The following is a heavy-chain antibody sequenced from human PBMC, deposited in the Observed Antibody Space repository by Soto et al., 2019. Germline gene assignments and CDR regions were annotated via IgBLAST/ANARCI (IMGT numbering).Heavy chain of an antibody. Sequence: PAETLSLTCAVYGGSFSGYYWSWIRQPPGKGLEWIGEINHSGSTNYNPSLKSRVTISVDTSKNQFSLKLSSVTAADTAVYYCARGGDTVMVNYFDYWGHGKLVTVSA. CDR1: GGSFSGYY. CDR2: INHSGST. CDR3: ARGGDTVMVNYFDY. D-gene: IGHD5-18*01. J-gene: IGHJ4*01. V-gene: IGHV4-34*01.